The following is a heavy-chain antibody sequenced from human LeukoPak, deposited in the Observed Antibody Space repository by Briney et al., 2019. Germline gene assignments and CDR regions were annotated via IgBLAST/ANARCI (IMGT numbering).Heavy chain of an antibody. D-gene: IGHD2-15*01. V-gene: IGHV4-4*07. CDR3: ARERIVVVVAATKAFDY. CDR2: IYTSGST. J-gene: IGHJ4*02. Sequence: PSETLSLTCTVSGGSISSYYWSWIRQPAGKGLEWIGRIYTSGSTNYNPSLKSRVTMSVDTSKNQFSLKLSSVTAADTAVYYCARERIVVVVAATKAFDYWGQGTLVTVSS. CDR1: GGSISSYY.